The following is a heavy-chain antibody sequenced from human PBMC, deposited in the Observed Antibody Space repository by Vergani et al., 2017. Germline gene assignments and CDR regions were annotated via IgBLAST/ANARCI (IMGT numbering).Heavy chain of an antibody. J-gene: IGHJ3*02. D-gene: IGHD3-22*01. CDR3: AKALITMIVVDQDAFDI. Sequence: EVQLVESGGGLVQPGGSLRLSCAASGFTFSSYSMNWVRQAPGKGLEWVSYISSSSSTIYYADSVKGRFTISRDNAKNSLYLQMNSLRAEVTAVYYCAKALITMIVVDQDAFDIWGQGTMVTVSS. CDR1: GFTFSSYS. V-gene: IGHV3-48*01. CDR2: ISSSSSTI.